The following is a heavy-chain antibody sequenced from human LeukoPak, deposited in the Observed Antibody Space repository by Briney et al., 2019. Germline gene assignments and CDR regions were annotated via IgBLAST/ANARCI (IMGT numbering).Heavy chain of an antibody. CDR2: INSDGSST. V-gene: IGHV3-74*01. CDR3: ARASLAVAGILGY. D-gene: IGHD6-19*01. J-gene: IGHJ4*02. Sequence: GGSLRLSCAASRFTFSSYWMHWVRQAPGKGLVWVSRINSDGSSTSYADSVKGRFTISRDNAKNTLYLQMNSLRAEDTAVYYCARASLAVAGILGYWGQGTLVTVSS. CDR1: RFTFSSYW.